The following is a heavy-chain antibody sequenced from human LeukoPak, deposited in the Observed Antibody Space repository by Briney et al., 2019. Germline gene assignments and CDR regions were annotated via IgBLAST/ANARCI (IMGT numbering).Heavy chain of an antibody. J-gene: IGHJ5*02. CDR3: ARTAPTVTTGTVYWFDP. CDR1: GGSFSGYY. Sequence: SETLSLTCAVYGGSFSGYYWSWIRQPPGKGLEWIGEINHSGSTNYNPSLKSRVTVSVDTSKNQFSLKLSFVTAADTAVYYCARTAPTVTTGTVYWFDPWGQGTLVTVSS. V-gene: IGHV4-34*01. CDR2: INHSGST. D-gene: IGHD4-17*01.